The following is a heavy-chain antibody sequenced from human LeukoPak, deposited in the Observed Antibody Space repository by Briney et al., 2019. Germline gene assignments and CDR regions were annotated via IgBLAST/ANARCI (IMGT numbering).Heavy chain of an antibody. CDR2: TSYNGNNK. V-gene: IGHV3-30*04. Sequence: PGRSLRLSCGASGFTFSSYAMHWVRQAPGKGLEWVAGTSYNGNNKFYADSVKGRFSISRDNSKNTVYLQMDSLRAEDTAVYYCARERWVDYWGQGTLVTVSS. CDR3: ARERWVDY. CDR1: GFTFSSYA. D-gene: IGHD5-24*01. J-gene: IGHJ4*02.